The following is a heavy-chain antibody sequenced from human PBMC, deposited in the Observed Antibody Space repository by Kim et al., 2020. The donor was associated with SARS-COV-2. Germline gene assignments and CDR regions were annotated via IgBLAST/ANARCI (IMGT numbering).Heavy chain of an antibody. CDR1: GFTFSSYE. CDR3: ARGVPLRYCSSTSCS. CDR2: ISSSGSTI. V-gene: IGHV3-48*03. D-gene: IGHD2-2*01. J-gene: IGHJ5*02. Sequence: GGSLRLSCAASGFTFSSYEMNWVRQAPGKGLEWVSYISSSGSTIYYADSVKGRFTSSRDNAKNSLYLQMNSLRAEDTAVYYCARGVPLRYCSSTSCSWGQGTLVTVSS.